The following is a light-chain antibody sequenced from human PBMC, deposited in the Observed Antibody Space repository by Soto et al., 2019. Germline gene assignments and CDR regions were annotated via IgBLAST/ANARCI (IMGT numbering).Light chain of an antibody. V-gene: IGKV3-20*01. CDR3: QHYGSSRYT. Sequence: ELVLTQSPGTLSLSPGERATLSCSASQSVSSSYLAWYQQKPVQAPRLLIDGASSRATGIPDRFSGSGSGTDFTLTISRLEPEYFAVYYCQHYGSSRYTFGQGTKLEIK. CDR2: GAS. J-gene: IGKJ2*01. CDR1: QSVSSSY.